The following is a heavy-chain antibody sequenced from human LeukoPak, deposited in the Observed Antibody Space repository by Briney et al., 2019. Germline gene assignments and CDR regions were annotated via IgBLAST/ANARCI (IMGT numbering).Heavy chain of an antibody. CDR1: GFTFSSYS. V-gene: IGHV3-21*01. CDR3: AKDLRQWLVNYYFDC. Sequence: PGGSLRLSCAASGFTFSSYSMNWVRQAPGKGLEWVSSISSSSSYIYYADSVKGRFTISRDNAKNSLYLQMNSLRAEDTAVYYCAKDLRQWLVNYYFDCWGQGTLVTVSS. J-gene: IGHJ4*02. D-gene: IGHD6-19*01. CDR2: ISSSSSYI.